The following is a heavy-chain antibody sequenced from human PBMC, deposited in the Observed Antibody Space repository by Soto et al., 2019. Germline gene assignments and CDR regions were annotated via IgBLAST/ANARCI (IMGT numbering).Heavy chain of an antibody. D-gene: IGHD3-10*01. CDR2: ISAFNGNT. CDR3: ARFXMLRGVIVNPRYYGLDV. V-gene: IGHV1-18*01. Sequence: ASVKVSCKASGYTFTNYGITWVRQAPGQGLEWLGWISAFNGNTDLAQRLQGRISMTTDTSTSTAYMELSSLMSDDTAIYFCARFXMLRGVIVNPRYYGLDVWGQGTTVTVSS. J-gene: IGHJ6*02. CDR1: GYTFTNYG.